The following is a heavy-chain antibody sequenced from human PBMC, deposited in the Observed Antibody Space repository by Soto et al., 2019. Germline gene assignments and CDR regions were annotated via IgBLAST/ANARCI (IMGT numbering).Heavy chain of an antibody. Sequence: SETLSLTCSVSGDSISNLDYFWAWIRQPPGQALEYIGYIYKSATTYYNPSFESRVAITVDTSKSQFSLNVTSVTAADTAVYFCARGRYCLTGRCFPNWFDSWGQGALVTVSS. D-gene: IGHD7-27*01. CDR3: ARGRYCLTGRCFPNWFDS. CDR1: GDSISNLDYF. J-gene: IGHJ5*01. V-gene: IGHV4-30-4*01. CDR2: IYKSATT.